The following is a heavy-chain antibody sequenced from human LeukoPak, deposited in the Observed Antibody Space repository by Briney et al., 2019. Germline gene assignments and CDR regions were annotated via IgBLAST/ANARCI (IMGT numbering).Heavy chain of an antibody. CDR2: IYYSGST. Sequence: PSETLSLTCTVSGGSISSSSYYWGWIRQPLGKGLEWIGSIYYSGSTYYNPSLKSRVTISVDTSKNQFSLKLSSVTAADTAVYYCAREQSGYCSSRSAYYYYMDVWGLGTTVTVSS. CDR3: AREQSGYCSSRSAYYYYMDV. CDR1: GGSISSSSYY. D-gene: IGHD6-13*01. J-gene: IGHJ6*03. V-gene: IGHV4-39*07.